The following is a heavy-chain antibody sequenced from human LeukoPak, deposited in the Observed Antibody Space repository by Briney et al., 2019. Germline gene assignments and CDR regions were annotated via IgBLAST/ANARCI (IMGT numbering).Heavy chain of an antibody. Sequence: ASVKVSCKASGYTFTSYGISWVRQAPGQGLEWMGRISAYNGNTNYAQKLQGRVTMTTDTSTSTAYMELRSLRSDDTAVYCCARVRIAVAGTDYFDYWGQGTLVTVSS. CDR2: ISAYNGNT. CDR1: GYTFTSYG. CDR3: ARVRIAVAGTDYFDY. J-gene: IGHJ4*02. D-gene: IGHD6-19*01. V-gene: IGHV1-18*01.